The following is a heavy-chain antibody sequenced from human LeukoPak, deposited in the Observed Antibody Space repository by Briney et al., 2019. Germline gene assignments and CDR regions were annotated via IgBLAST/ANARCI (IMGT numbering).Heavy chain of an antibody. D-gene: IGHD3-16*01. CDR3: ARIGPILGAAWVDY. Sequence: SETLSLTCAVPGYSISSNHWWGWIRQPPGKGLEWIGYIFYAGSTYYNPSLKSRVTMSVDTSKNQFSLRLSSVTAVDTAVYYCARIGPILGAAWVDYWGQGTLVSVSS. V-gene: IGHV4-28*01. CDR1: GYSISSNHW. J-gene: IGHJ4*02. CDR2: IFYAGST.